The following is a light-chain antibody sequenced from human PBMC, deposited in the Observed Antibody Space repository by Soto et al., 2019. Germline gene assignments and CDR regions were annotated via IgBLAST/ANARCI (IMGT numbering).Light chain of an antibody. CDR1: SSDVGGYNY. V-gene: IGLV2-14*01. CDR3: SSYTSSSTYF. J-gene: IGLJ1*01. Sequence: QSALTQPASVSGSPGQSITISCTGTSSDVGGYNYVSWYQQHPGKAPKLMIYEVSNRPSGVSNRFSGSKSGNTASLTISGLQAEDEAEYYCSSYTSSSTYFVGAWTKLTVL. CDR2: EVS.